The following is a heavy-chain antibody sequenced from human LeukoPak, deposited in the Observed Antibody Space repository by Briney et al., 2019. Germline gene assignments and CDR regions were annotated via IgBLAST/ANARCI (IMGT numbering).Heavy chain of an antibody. V-gene: IGHV3-74*01. Sequence: GGSLRLSCAASGFTFGNSWVHWVRQAPGKGLVWVSLINADGSTATYADSVKGRFTTSRDNARNTLSLQMNSLTIEDTAVYYCVVVVEPPDSDGFDVWGQGTMITVSS. CDR2: INADGSTA. D-gene: IGHD1-14*01. CDR1: GFTFGNSW. J-gene: IGHJ3*01. CDR3: VVVVEPPDSDGFDV.